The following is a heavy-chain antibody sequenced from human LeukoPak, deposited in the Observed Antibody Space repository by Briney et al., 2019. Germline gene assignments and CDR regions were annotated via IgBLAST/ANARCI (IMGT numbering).Heavy chain of an antibody. Sequence: ASVKVSCKASGYTFSNYYMHWVRQAPGQGLEWMGIINPSGGSTSYAQKFQGRVTMTRDTSTSTVYMELSSLRSEDTAVYYCARGWFGEFYFDYWGQGTLVAVSS. V-gene: IGHV1-46*01. CDR1: GYTFSNYY. J-gene: IGHJ4*02. CDR2: INPSGGST. CDR3: ARGWFGEFYFDY. D-gene: IGHD3-10*01.